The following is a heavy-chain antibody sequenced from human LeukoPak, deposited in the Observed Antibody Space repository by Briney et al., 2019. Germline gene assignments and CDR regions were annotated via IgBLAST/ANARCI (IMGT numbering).Heavy chain of an antibody. D-gene: IGHD1-7*01. Sequence: GASVKVSCKASGYTFTSYYMHWVRQAPGQGLEWMGIINPSGGSTSYAQKFQGRVTITRDMSTSTVYVELSSLTSEDTAVYYCARDELQLRSLAYWGQGTLVTVSS. CDR1: GYTFTSYY. J-gene: IGHJ4*02. CDR3: ARDELQLRSLAY. V-gene: IGHV1-46*01. CDR2: INPSGGST.